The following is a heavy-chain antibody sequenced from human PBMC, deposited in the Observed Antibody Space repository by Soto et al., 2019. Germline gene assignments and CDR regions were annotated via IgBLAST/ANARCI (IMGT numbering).Heavy chain of an antibody. CDR1: GFTFASND. D-gene: IGHD2-15*01. V-gene: IGHV1-8*01. CDR2: MNANVDAT. CDR3: AREVVVGGSLWVDP. Sequence: QVQLVQSGAEVKKPGASVKVSCKASGFTFASNDINWVRQAPGQGLQWMGWMNANVDATDSPQEFKGRVSMTWNASISTAYLDLHNLKSDDTDVYYCAREVVVGGSLWVDPWGQGSLVTVSS. J-gene: IGHJ5*02.